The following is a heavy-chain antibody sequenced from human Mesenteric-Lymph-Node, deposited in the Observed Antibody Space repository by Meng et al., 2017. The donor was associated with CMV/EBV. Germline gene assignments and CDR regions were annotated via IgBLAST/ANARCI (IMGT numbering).Heavy chain of an antibody. Sequence: GESLKISCAASGFSFSSYAMSWVRQAPGKGLEWVSGANGSGGSTYYADSVKGRFPISRDNSKNTLYLQMNSLRAEDTAVYYCAKGTYYAMDVWGQGTTVTVSS. J-gene: IGHJ6*02. V-gene: IGHV3-23*01. CDR3: AKGTYYAMDV. CDR1: GFSFSSYA. CDR2: ANGSGGST.